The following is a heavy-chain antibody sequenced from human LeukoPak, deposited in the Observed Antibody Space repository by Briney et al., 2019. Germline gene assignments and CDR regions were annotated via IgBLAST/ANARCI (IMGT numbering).Heavy chain of an antibody. CDR3: ARTDYGDYVPIDAFDT. D-gene: IGHD4-17*01. CDR2: INHRGNT. CDR1: GGSISSGGYY. V-gene: IGHV4-34*01. J-gene: IGHJ3*02. Sequence: SETLSLTCTVSGGSISSGGYYWSWVRQPPGNGLEWIGEINHRGNTNYNPSLKSRVTIIADTSKNQFSLKLSSVTAADTAVYYCARTDYGDYVPIDAFDTWGQGTMVTVSS.